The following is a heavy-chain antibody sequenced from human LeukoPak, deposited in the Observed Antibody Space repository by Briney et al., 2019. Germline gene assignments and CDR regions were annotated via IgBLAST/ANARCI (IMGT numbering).Heavy chain of an antibody. V-gene: IGHV3-73*01. D-gene: IGHD6-6*01. CDR2: IRGRANRYAA. Sequence: GGSLTLSCAASGFTFDDSAVHWVRQASGKGLEWVGRIRGRANRYAAAYAASVKGRFTLSRDDSKNTAYLQMNSLTTEDTAVYYCTREQVVGDFDYWGQGTLVTVSS. CDR1: GFTFDDSA. J-gene: IGHJ4*02. CDR3: TREQVVGDFDY.